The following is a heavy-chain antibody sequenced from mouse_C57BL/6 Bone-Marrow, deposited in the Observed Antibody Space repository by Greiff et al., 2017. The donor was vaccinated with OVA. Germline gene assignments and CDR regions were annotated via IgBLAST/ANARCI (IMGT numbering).Heavy chain of an antibody. CDR1: GFTFSDYG. CDR2: ISSGSRTI. J-gene: IGHJ1*01. CDR3: ARINYWYFDV. V-gene: IGHV5-17*01. Sequence: EVKLVESGGGLVKPGGSLKLSCAASGFTFSDYGMHWVRQAPEKGLEWVAYISSGSRTIYYADTVKGRFNISRANARNTLFLQMASLRSEDTAMYYCARINYWYFDVWGAGTTVTVSS.